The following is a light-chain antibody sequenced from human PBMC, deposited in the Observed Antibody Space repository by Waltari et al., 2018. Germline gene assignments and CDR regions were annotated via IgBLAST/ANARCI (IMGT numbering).Light chain of an antibody. CDR2: AAS. Sequence: DIQMTTSPSSPFASVGGRGHITCRASQSISSYLNWYQQKPGKAPKLLIYAASSLQSGVPSRFSGSGSGTDFTLTISSLQPEDFATYYCQQSDSTPRTFGPGTKVDIK. J-gene: IGKJ3*01. V-gene: IGKV1-39*01. CDR1: QSISSY. CDR3: QQSDSTPRT.